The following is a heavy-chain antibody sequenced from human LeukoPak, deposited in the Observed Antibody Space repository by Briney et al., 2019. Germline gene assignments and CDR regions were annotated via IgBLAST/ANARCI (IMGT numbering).Heavy chain of an antibody. J-gene: IGHJ4*02. CDR2: IYYSGST. D-gene: IGHD3-3*01. CDR3: ARSHYDFWSGYSYYFDY. Sequence: TSATLSLTCTVSGGSISSYYWSWIRQPPGKGLEWIGYIYYSGSTNYNPSLKSRVTISVDTSKNQFSLKLSSVTAADTAVYYCARSHYDFWSGYSYYFDYWGQGTLVTVSS. V-gene: IGHV4-59*01. CDR1: GGSISSYY.